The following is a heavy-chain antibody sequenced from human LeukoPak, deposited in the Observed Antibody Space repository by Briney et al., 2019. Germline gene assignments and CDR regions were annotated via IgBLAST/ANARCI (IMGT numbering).Heavy chain of an antibody. V-gene: IGHV5-51*01. J-gene: IGHJ6*02. D-gene: IGHD3-10*01. CDR1: GYTFSDYW. Sequence: GESLKISCKGSGYTFSDYWIGWVRQMPGKGLEWMGAIYPSDSETRYSPSFQGQVTISADKSITTAYLQWSSLKASDTAMYYCARRPTVVRGRGLDVWGQGTTVTVFS. CDR3: ARRPTVVRGRGLDV. CDR2: IYPSDSET.